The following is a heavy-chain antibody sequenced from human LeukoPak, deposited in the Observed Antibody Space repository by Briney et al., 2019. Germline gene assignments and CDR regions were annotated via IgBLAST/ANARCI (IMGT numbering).Heavy chain of an antibody. CDR2: IRYEGSNK. CDR3: AKIIAAAGYYYYYYMDV. D-gene: IGHD6-13*01. Sequence: GXXLRLSCAASGFTFSSYGMQGVRQAPGKGLEWVAFIRYEGSNKYYADSVKGRFTISRDNAKNSVYLQMNSLRAEDTAVYYCAKIIAAAGYYYYYYMDVWGKGTTVTVSS. V-gene: IGHV3-30*02. J-gene: IGHJ6*03. CDR1: GFTFSSYG.